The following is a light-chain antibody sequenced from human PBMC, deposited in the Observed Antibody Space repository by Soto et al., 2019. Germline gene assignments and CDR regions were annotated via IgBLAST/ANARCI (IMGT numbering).Light chain of an antibody. CDR2: VNA. J-gene: IGLJ3*02. CDR1: SSNIGAGYD. V-gene: IGLV1-40*01. Sequence: QSVLTQPPSVSGAPGQRVTISCTGSSSNIGAGYDVHWYQQLPGKAPKLLIYVNANRPSGVPDRFSDSKSNTSASLAIVGLQADDEADYYCQSYDTSLRDWVFGGGTKLTVL. CDR3: QSYDTSLRDWV.